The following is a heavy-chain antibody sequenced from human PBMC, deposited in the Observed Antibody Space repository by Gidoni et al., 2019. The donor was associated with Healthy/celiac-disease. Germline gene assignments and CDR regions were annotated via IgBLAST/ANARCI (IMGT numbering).Heavy chain of an antibody. J-gene: IGHJ3*02. Sequence: EVQLVESGGGLVKPGGSLRLSCAASGFTFSSYSMHWVRQAPGKGLEWVSSISSSSSYIYYADSVKGRFTISRDNAKNSLYLQMNSLRAEDTAVYYCARDLGDYYDSSGYYDAFDIWGQGTMVTVSS. D-gene: IGHD3-22*01. V-gene: IGHV3-21*01. CDR3: ARDLGDYYDSSGYYDAFDI. CDR2: ISSSSSYI. CDR1: GFTFSSYS.